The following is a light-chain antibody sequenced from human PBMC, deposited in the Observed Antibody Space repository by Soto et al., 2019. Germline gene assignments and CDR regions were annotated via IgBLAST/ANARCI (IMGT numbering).Light chain of an antibody. CDR1: HSLVHSDGNTY. V-gene: IGKV2-24*01. CDR3: KQATQFPLT. Sequence: DIVMTQTPLSSPVTLGQPASISCRSSHSLVHSDGNTYLSWLQQRPGQPPRLLIYKISNRFSWVPDRLSGSGAGTDVTLKISRMEAEDVGVYYCKQATQFPLTFGGGTKVEIK. J-gene: IGKJ4*01. CDR2: KIS.